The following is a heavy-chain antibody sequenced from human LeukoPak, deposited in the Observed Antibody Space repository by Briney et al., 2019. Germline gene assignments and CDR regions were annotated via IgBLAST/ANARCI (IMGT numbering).Heavy chain of an antibody. CDR1: GYTFTGYY. Sequence: SVKVSCKASGYTFTGYYMHWVRQAPGQGLEWMGRIIPILGIANYAQKFQGRVTITADKSTSTAYMELSSLRSEDTAVYYCARDDFFNYYYYGMDVWGQGTTVTVSS. CDR3: ARDDFFNYYYYGMDV. J-gene: IGHJ6*02. CDR2: IIPILGIA. D-gene: IGHD3/OR15-3a*01. V-gene: IGHV1-69*04.